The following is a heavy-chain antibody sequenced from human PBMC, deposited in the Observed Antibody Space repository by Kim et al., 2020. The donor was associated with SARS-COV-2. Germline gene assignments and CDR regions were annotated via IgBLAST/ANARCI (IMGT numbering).Heavy chain of an antibody. CDR1: GFTFSSYG. CDR2: ISSDGSNK. V-gene: IGHV3-30*18. CDR3: AKARSSTTWGD. Sequence: GGSLRLSCAASGFTFSSYGMHWVRQAPGKGLEWVAVISSDGSNKYYADSVKGRFTISRDYSKNTLYLQMNSLRPEDTAIYYCAKARSSTTWGDWGQGTLVTVSS. J-gene: IGHJ4*02. D-gene: IGHD2-2*01.